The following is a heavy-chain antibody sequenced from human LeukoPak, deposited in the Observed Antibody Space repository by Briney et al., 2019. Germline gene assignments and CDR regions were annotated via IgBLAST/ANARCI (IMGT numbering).Heavy chain of an antibody. D-gene: IGHD1-20*01. V-gene: IGHV4-59*01. Sequence: SETLSLTWTVSGGSISSYYWSCIRQPPGKELVWIGYIYYNGSTNYNPSLDSRVTISVDTTNNQFSLKLSSVPAAGPAVYYGAIVGNWNDGWFDPWGQGTLVTVSS. CDR3: AIVGNWNDGWFDP. CDR2: IYYNGST. CDR1: GGSISSYY. J-gene: IGHJ5*02.